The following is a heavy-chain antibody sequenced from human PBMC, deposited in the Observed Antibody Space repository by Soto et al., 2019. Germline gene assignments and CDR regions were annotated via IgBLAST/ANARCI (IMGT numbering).Heavy chain of an antibody. CDR1: GFTCSSFE. D-gene: IGHD1-7*01. J-gene: IGHJ6*02. CDR3: AKGTELRGYYYYGMDV. CDR2: ISYDGSNK. Sequence: GGSLRLSCVSSGFTCSSFEMNWVRQAPGKGLEWVAVISYDGSNKYYADSVKGRFTISRDNSKNTLYLQMNSLRAEDTAVYYCAKGTELRGYYYYGMDVWGQGTTVTVSS. V-gene: IGHV3-30*18.